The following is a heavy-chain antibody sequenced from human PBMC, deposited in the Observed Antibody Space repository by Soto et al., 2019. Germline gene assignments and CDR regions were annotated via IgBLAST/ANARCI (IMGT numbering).Heavy chain of an antibody. CDR1: GFTFSGSA. CDR2: IRSKANSYAT. Sequence: VQLVESGGGLVQPGGSLKLSCAASGFTFSGSAMHWVRQASGKGLEWVGRIRSKANSYATAYAASVKGRFTISRDDSKNTAYLQMNSLKTEDTAVYYCGYGDGAFDIWGQGTMVTVSS. J-gene: IGHJ3*02. CDR3: GYGDGAFDI. D-gene: IGHD4-17*01. V-gene: IGHV3-73*01.